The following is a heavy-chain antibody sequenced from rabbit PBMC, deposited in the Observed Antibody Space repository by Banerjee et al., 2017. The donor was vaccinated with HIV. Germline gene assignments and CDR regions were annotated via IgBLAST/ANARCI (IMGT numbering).Heavy chain of an antibody. D-gene: IGHD8-1*01. CDR3: ARAGSTYYNFNL. Sequence: QEQLEESGGGLVQPGGTLTLTCTASGIDFSSYYYMCWVRQAPGKGLELIACIYAGSSGSTYYASWAKGRFTISKTSSTTVTLQMTSLTAADTATYFCARAGSTYYNFNLWGPGTLVTVS. V-gene: IGHV1S45*01. CDR1: GIDFSSYYY. J-gene: IGHJ4*01. CDR2: IYAGSSGST.